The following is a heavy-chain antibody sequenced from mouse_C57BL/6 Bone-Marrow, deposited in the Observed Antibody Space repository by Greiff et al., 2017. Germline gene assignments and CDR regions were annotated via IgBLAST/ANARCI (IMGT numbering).Heavy chain of an antibody. V-gene: IGHV1-81*01. CDR2: IYPRSGNT. D-gene: IGHD1-1*01. CDR3: ASLLYGSSSWFAY. Sequence: VQLQESGAELARPGASVKLSCKASGYTFTSYGLSWVKQRPGQGLEWIGEIYPRSGNTYYHEKFKGKATLTADKSSSTAYMELRSLTSEDSAVYFCASLLYGSSSWFAYWGQGTLVTVSA. J-gene: IGHJ3*01. CDR1: GYTFTSYG.